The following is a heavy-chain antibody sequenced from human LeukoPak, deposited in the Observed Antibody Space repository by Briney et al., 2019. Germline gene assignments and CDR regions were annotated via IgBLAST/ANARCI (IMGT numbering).Heavy chain of an antibody. D-gene: IGHD2-21*02. CDR1: GYTFTSYY. J-gene: IGHJ4*02. CDR2: INPSGSGT. V-gene: IGHV1-46*01. CDR3: ARDDCGGDCSLGY. Sequence: ASVKVSCKASGYTFTSYYMHWVRQAPGQGLEWMGLINPSGSGTSYAQKFQGRLSLTRDMSTSTDYMELSSLRSEDTAVYYCARDDCGGDCSLGYWGQGTLVTVSS.